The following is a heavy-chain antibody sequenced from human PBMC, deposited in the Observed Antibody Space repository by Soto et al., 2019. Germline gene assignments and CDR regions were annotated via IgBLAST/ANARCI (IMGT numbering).Heavy chain of an antibody. D-gene: IGHD3-10*01. CDR3: ARVVPYGSGSFARYFDY. CDR2: ISSSSSYI. CDR1: GFTFSSYS. J-gene: IGHJ4*02. Sequence: GGSLRLSCAASGFTFSSYSMNWVRQAPGKGLEWVSSISSSSSYIYYADSVKGRFTISRDNAKNSLYLQMNSLRAEDTAVYYCARVVPYGSGSFARYFDYWGQGTLVTVSS. V-gene: IGHV3-21*01.